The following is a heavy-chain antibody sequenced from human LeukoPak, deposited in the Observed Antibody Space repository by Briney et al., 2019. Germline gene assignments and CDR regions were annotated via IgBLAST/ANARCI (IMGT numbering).Heavy chain of an antibody. CDR1: GGTFSSYA. J-gene: IGHJ6*04. V-gene: IGHV1-69*13. Sequence: SVKVSCKASGGTFSSYAISWVRQAPGQGLEWMGGIIPIFGTANYVQKSQGRVTITADESTSTAYMELSSLRSEDTAVYYCARDYLVVATITETYYYYYGMDVWGKGTTVTVSS. CDR3: ARDYLVVATITETYYYYYGMDV. CDR2: IIPIFGTA. D-gene: IGHD5-12*01.